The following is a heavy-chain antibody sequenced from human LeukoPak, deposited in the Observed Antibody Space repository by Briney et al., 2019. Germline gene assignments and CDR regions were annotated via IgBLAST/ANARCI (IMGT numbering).Heavy chain of an antibody. CDR3: ARDNGGYCSGGSCYSGWFDP. V-gene: IGHV3-48*04. CDR1: GFTFSSYS. J-gene: IGHJ5*02. D-gene: IGHD2-15*01. Sequence: PGGSLRLSCAASGFTFSSYSMSWVRQAPGKGLEWVSYIRSTGETIYYADSVKGRFTISRDNAKNSLYLQMNRLRAEDTAVYYCARDNGGYCSGGSCYSGWFDPWGQGTLVTVSS. CDR2: IRSTGETI.